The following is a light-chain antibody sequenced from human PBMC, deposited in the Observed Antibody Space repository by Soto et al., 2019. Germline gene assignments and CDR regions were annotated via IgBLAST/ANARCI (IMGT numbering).Light chain of an antibody. V-gene: IGKV1-5*01. CDR3: QQSETYPRT. CDR2: DAS. Sequence: DIQMTQAASTLSSSEGDRVTITFRAIQTISTCLAWYQHKPGKAPNLLIYDASTLMSGVPSRFSGSGSGTEFTLTISSLQPGDFATYYCQQSETYPRTFGQGTRVEIK. J-gene: IGKJ5*01. CDR1: QTISTC.